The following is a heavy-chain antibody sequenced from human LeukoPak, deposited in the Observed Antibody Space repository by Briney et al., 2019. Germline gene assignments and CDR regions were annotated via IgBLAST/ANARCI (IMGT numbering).Heavy chain of an antibody. D-gene: IGHD2-2*01. J-gene: IGHJ3*02. CDR3: ARGPPDCSSTSCYAFDAFDI. CDR2: INHSGST. Sequence: ASETLSLTCAVYGGSFSGYYWSWIRQPPGKGLEWIGEINHSGSTNYNPSLKSRVTISVDTSKNQFSLKLSSVTAADTAVYYCARGPPDCSSTSCYAFDAFDIWGQGTMVTVSS. CDR1: GGSFSGYY. V-gene: IGHV4-34*01.